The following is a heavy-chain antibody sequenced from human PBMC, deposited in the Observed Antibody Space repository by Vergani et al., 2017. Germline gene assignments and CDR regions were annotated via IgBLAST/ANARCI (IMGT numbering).Heavy chain of an antibody. J-gene: IGHJ4*02. CDR2: IIPILGIA. V-gene: IGHV1-69*02. D-gene: IGHD6-13*01. CDR3: ATHSIAAAGRGGFDY. CDR1: GGNLSSYT. Sequence: QVQLVQSGAEVKKSGSSVKVFCKASGGNLSSYTISWVRQAPGQGLEWMGRIIPILGIANYAQKYQGRVTITADKSTSTAYLELSSLRSEDTAVYYCATHSIAAAGRGGFDYWGQGTLVTVSS.